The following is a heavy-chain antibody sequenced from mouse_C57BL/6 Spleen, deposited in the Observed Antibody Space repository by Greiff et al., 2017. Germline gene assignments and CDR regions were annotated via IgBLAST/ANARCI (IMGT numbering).Heavy chain of an antibody. CDR3: ARGNYGSSPLDY. CDR1: GYAFTNYL. Sequence: QVQLKESGAELVRPGTSVKVSCKASGYAFTNYLIEWVKQRPGQGLEWIGVINPGSGGTNYNEKFKGKATLTADKSSSTAYMQLSSLTSEDSAVYFCARGNYGSSPLDYWGQGTTLTVSS. J-gene: IGHJ2*01. V-gene: IGHV1-54*01. CDR2: INPGSGGT. D-gene: IGHD1-1*01.